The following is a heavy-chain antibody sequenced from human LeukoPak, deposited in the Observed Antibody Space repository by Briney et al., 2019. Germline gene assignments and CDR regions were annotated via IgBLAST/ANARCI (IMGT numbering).Heavy chain of an antibody. J-gene: IGHJ4*02. CDR1: GSSFKTYY. D-gene: IGHD5-12*01. CDR3: AKDWGWLQKYYFDY. Sequence: GGSLRLSCAASGSSFKTYYMSWIRQAPGKGLEWVSAISGSGGSTYYADSVKGRFTISRDNSKNTLYLQMNSLRAEDTAVYYCAKDWGWLQKYYFDYWGQGTLVTVSS. CDR2: ISGSGGST. V-gene: IGHV3-23*01.